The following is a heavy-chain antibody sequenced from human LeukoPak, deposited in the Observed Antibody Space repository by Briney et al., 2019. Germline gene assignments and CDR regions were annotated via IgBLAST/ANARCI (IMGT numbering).Heavy chain of an antibody. CDR1: GITFSSYG. V-gene: IGHV3-30*18. CDR3: VKKRTGLTYPFDY. J-gene: IGHJ4*02. D-gene: IGHD1/OR15-1a*01. CDR2: ISYDGSNK. Sequence: GGSLRLSCAASGITFSSYGMHWVRQAPGKGLEWVAVISYDGSNKYYADSVKGRFTVSRDNSKNTLYLQMNSLSAEDTAVYYCVKKRTGLTYPFDYWGQGALVTVSS.